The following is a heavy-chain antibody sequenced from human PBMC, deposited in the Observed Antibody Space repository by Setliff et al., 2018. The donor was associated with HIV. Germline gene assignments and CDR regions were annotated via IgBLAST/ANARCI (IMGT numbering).Heavy chain of an antibody. J-gene: IGHJ4*02. CDR3: ARIPRHSSGIEY. V-gene: IGHV1-69*13. CDR1: GGTFRGHE. CDR2: IVPIMNTR. D-gene: IGHD3-22*01. Sequence: SVKVSCKASGGTFRGHEISWVRQAPGQGLEWMGGIVPIMNTRKYAPKFQGRVTMTADASTTTAYMELSSLRSDDTAVYYCARIPRHSSGIEYWGQGTPVTVSS.